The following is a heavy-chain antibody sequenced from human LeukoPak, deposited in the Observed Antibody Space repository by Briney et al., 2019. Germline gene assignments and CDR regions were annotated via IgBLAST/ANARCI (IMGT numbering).Heavy chain of an antibody. CDR3: ARESNYHGSGTGWFDP. D-gene: IGHD3-10*01. CDR2: ISAYNGNT. J-gene: IGHJ5*02. Sequence: ASVKVSCKASGYTFTSYGISWVRQAPGQGLEWMGWISAYNGNTNYAQKLQGRVTMTTDTSTSTAYMELRSLRSDDTAVYYCARESNYHGSGTGWFDPWGQGTLVTVSS. V-gene: IGHV1-18*01. CDR1: GYTFTSYG.